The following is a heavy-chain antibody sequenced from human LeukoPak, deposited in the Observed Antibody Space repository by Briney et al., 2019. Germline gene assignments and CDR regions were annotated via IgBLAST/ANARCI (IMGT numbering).Heavy chain of an antibody. CDR3: ARVSSSWYQDWYFDL. V-gene: IGHV4-4*07. CDR2: TYNSGST. D-gene: IGHD6-13*01. CDR1: GGSMSSYD. Sequence: KSSETLSLTCTVPGGSMSSYDWSWIRQPAGKGLEWIGRTYNSGSTNYNPSLKSRVIMSVDTSKNQFSLKLSSVTAADTAVYYCARVSSSWYQDWYFDLWGRGTLVTVSS. J-gene: IGHJ2*01.